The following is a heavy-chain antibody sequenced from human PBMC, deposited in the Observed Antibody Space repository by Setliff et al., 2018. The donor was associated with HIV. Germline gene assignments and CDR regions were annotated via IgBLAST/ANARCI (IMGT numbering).Heavy chain of an antibody. CDR2: IKSKTDGGTA. CDR3: TTWQAGNDY. V-gene: IGHV3-15*01. Sequence: GSLRLSCAASGFTFSDAWMSWVRQAPRKGLEWVGRIKSKTDGGTADYAAPVKGRFTISRDDSKSTVYLQMNSLKTEDTAVYYCTTWQAGNDYWGQGTLVTVSS. CDR1: GFTFSDAW. D-gene: IGHD6-13*01. J-gene: IGHJ4*02.